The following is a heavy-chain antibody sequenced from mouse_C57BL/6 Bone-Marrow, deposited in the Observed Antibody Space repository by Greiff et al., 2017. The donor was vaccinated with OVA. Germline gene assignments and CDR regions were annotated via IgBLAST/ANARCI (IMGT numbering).Heavy chain of an antibody. CDR3: ARSLTTVVAGDY. V-gene: IGHV1-42*01. J-gene: IGHJ4*01. Sequence: VHVKQSGPELVKPGASVKISCKASGYSFTGYYMNWVKQSPEKSLEWIGEINPSTGGTTYNQKFKAKATLTVDKSSSTAYMQLKSLTSEDSAVYYCARSLTTVVAGDYWGQGTSVTVSS. CDR2: INPSTGGT. D-gene: IGHD1-1*01. CDR1: GYSFTGYY.